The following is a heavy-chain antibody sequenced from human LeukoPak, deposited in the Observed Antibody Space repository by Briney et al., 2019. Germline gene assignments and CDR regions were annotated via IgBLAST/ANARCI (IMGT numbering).Heavy chain of an antibody. CDR3: ARGCRSYYGSGSCLSY. D-gene: IGHD3-10*01. CDR1: GYTFTSYG. CDR2: ISAYNGNT. V-gene: IGHV1-18*01. J-gene: IGHJ4*02. Sequence: ASVTVSCKVSGYTFTSYGISWVRQAPGQGLEWMGWISAYNGNTNYAQKLQGRVTMTTDTSTSTAYMELRSLRSDDTAVYYCARGCRSYYGSGSCLSYWGQGTLVTVSS.